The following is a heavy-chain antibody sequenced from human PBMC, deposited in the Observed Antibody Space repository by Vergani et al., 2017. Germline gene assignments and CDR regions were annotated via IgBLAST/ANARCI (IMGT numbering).Heavy chain of an antibody. D-gene: IGHD2-2*01. J-gene: IGHJ4*02. V-gene: IGHV3-49*03. CDR1: GFTFGDYA. Sequence: EVQLVESGGGLVQPGRSLRLSCTASGFTFGDYAMSWFRQAPGKGLEWVGFIRSKAYGGTTEYAASVKGRFTISRDDSKSIAYLQMNSLKTEDTAVYYCAREPEDCSSTSCHDYWGQGTLVTVSS. CDR3: AREPEDCSSTSCHDY. CDR2: IRSKAYGGTT.